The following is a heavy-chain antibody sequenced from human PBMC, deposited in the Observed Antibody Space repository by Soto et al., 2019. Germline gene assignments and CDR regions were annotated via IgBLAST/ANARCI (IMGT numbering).Heavy chain of an antibody. J-gene: IGHJ6*02. CDR2: INAGNGNT. V-gene: IGHV1-3*01. Sequence: ASVKVSCKASGYTFTSYAMHWVRQAPGQRLEWMGWINAGNGNTKYSQKFQGRVTITRDTSASTAYMELSSLRSEGTAVYYCARFHYYYYGMDVWGQWTTVTVSS. CDR1: GYTFTSYA. CDR3: ARFHYYYYGMDV.